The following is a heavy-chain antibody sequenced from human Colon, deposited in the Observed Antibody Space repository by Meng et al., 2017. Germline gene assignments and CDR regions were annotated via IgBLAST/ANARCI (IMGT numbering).Heavy chain of an antibody. D-gene: IGHD1-26*01. V-gene: IGHV4-31*03. Sequence: QVQLQESGPRLVKPSQTLSLTCTASGDSVSSNSYYWTWIRQHPGTGLEWIGYIYSGGISHYNPSLKSRITMSIDTSKNQFSIQLTSVTAADTAIYYCARDPLAVGPTDRGLDSWGQGTLVTVSS. J-gene: IGHJ4*02. CDR2: IYSGGIS. CDR3: ARDPLAVGPTDRGLDS. CDR1: GDSVSSNSYY.